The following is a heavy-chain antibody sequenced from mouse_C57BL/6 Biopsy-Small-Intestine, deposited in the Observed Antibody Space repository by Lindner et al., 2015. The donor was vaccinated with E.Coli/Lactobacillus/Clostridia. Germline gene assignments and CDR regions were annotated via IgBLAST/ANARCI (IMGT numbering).Heavy chain of an antibody. V-gene: IGHV5-17*01. CDR2: ISSGSSTI. D-gene: IGHD2-1*01. CDR3: ARGNYGGDYFDY. Sequence: VQLQESGGGLVKPGGSLKLSCAASGFTFSDYGMHWVRQVPEKGLEWVASISSGSSTIHYTDIVKGRFTISRDNAKNTLFLQMTSLRSEDTAMYYCARGNYGGDYFDYWGQGTTHTVSS. J-gene: IGHJ2*01. CDR1: GFTFSDYG.